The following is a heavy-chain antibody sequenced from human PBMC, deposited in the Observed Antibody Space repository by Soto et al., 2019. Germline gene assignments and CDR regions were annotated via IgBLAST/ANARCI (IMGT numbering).Heavy chain of an antibody. CDR2: IIPIFGTA. D-gene: IGHD3-22*01. J-gene: IGHJ6*02. Sequence: SVKVSCKASGCTFSSYAISWVRQAPGQGLEWMGGIIPIFGTANYAQKFQGRVTITADESTSTAYMELSSLRSEDTAVYYCARDRDRVYYYDSSGSQNYYGMDVWGQGTTVTVSS. CDR1: GCTFSSYA. CDR3: ARDRDRVYYYDSSGSQNYYGMDV. V-gene: IGHV1-69*13.